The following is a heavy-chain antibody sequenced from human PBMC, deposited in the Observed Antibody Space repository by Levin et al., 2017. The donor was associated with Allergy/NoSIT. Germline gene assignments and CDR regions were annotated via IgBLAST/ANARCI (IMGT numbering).Heavy chain of an antibody. CDR2: VRNTGTT. Sequence: PSETLSLTCTFSGGSISSSGYCWGWIRQPPGTGLEWIGMVRNTGTTYYNPSLKSRVTMSVDTSKNQFSLKLSSVTAADTAVYYCARQTDGSSKTDYWGQGTLVTVSS. V-gene: IGHV4-39*01. D-gene: IGHD6-6*01. J-gene: IGHJ4*02. CDR1: GGSISSSGYC. CDR3: ARQTDGSSKTDY.